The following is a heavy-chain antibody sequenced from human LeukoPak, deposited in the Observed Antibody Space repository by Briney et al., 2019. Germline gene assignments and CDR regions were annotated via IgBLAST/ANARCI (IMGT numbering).Heavy chain of an antibody. CDR3: SGEMGRWYYDSSGPPPRFVRYFDY. CDR1: GGSFSGYY. J-gene: IGHJ4*02. Sequence: SETLSLTCAVYGGSFSGYYWSWIRQPPGKGLEWIGRIYTSGSTNYNPSLKSRVTMSVDTPKNQFSLKLSSVTAADTAVYYCSGEMGRWYYDSSGPPPRFVRYFDYWGQGTLVTVSS. D-gene: IGHD3-22*01. V-gene: IGHV4-4*07. CDR2: IYTSGST.